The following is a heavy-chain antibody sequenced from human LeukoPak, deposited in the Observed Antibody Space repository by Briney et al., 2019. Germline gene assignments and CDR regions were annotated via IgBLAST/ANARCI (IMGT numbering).Heavy chain of an antibody. V-gene: IGHV3-11*01. CDR3: AREGVRGYSPIDY. Sequence: GGSLRLSCAASGFTYSDYYMSWIRQAPGKGLEWVSYISSSGSTIYYADSVKGRFTISSDNAKNSLYLQMNSLRAEDTAVYYCAREGVRGYSPIDYWGQGTLVTVSS. D-gene: IGHD5-18*01. CDR2: ISSSGSTI. CDR1: GFTYSDYY. J-gene: IGHJ4*02.